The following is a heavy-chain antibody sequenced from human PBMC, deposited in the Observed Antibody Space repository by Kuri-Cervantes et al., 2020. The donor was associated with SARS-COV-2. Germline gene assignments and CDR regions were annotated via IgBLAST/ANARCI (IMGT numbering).Heavy chain of an antibody. CDR3: AKDGTGENYDAFDI. D-gene: IGHD7-27*01. V-gene: IGHV3-23*01. Sequence: GESLKISCAASGFTFSSYAMSWVRRAPGKGLEWVSAISGSGGSTYYADSVKGRFTISRDNSKNTLYLQMNSLRAEDTAVYYCAKDGTGENYDAFDIWGQGTLVTVSS. CDR1: GFTFSSYA. CDR2: ISGSGGST. J-gene: IGHJ3*02.